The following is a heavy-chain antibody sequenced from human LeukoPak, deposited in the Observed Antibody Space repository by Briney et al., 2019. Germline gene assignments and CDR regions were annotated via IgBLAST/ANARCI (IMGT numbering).Heavy chain of an antibody. Sequence: PSETLSLTCTVSGGSISSSSYYWGWIRQPPGKGLEWTGSIFYSGSTDHNPSLRSRVTISVDTSKNQFSLKLSSVTAADTAVYYCARLVLGITSAFDIWGQGTVVTVSS. V-gene: IGHV4-39*01. CDR2: IFYSGST. D-gene: IGHD3-16*01. J-gene: IGHJ3*02. CDR3: ARLVLGITSAFDI. CDR1: GGSISSSSYY.